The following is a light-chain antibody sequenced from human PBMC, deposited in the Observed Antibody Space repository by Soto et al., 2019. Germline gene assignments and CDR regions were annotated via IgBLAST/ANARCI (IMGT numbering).Light chain of an antibody. J-gene: IGKJ4*01. Sequence: DIRMTQSPSSLSASVGDRVTITCQASQAIRTYLNWYQQKPGKAPKLLIYGAYNLQTGVPSRFSGSGSGTDFTFTISSLQPEDIATYYCHQDDNLLTFGGGPKVEIK. CDR2: GAY. CDR1: QAIRTY. V-gene: IGKV1-33*01. CDR3: HQDDNLLT.